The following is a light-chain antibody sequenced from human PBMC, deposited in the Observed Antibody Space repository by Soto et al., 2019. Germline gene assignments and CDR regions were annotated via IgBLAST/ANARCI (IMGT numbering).Light chain of an antibody. CDR3: LQHNSYPQT. CDR2: AAS. J-gene: IGKJ1*01. CDR1: QGIRDA. Sequence: DIQMTQSPSSLSASVGDRVTITCRASQGIRDALGWYQQKPGKAPKRLIYAASSLQSGVPSRFSVSGSGTEFTLTISSLQSEDFATYYCLQHNSYPQTFGQGTKVEIK. V-gene: IGKV1-17*01.